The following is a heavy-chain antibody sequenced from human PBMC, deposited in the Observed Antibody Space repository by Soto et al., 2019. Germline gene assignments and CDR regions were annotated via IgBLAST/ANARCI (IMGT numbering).Heavy chain of an antibody. CDR1: GDSFSNYW. D-gene: IGHD1-26*01. CDR3: AREQKSGSYSQSGGMDV. J-gene: IGHJ6*02. Sequence: GESLKISCKGSGDSFSNYWIAWVRQMPGKGLEWMGIIYPGDSDTRYSPSFQGQVTISADKSISTAYLQWSSLKASDTAMYYCAREQKSGSYSQSGGMDVWGQGTTVTVSS. V-gene: IGHV5-51*01. CDR2: IYPGDSDT.